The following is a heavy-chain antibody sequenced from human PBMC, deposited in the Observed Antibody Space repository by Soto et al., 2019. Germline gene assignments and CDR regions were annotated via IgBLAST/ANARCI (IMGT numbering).Heavy chain of an antibody. D-gene: IGHD3-9*01. J-gene: IGHJ5*02. V-gene: IGHV4-34*01. Sequence: SETLSLTCAVYGGSFRGYDGSWIRQPPGKGLEWIGEINHSGSTNYNPSLKSRVTISVDTSKNQFSLKLSSVTAADTAVYYCATQKYDILTGPNWFDPWGQGTLVTVSS. CDR1: GGSFRGYD. CDR2: INHSGST. CDR3: ATQKYDILTGPNWFDP.